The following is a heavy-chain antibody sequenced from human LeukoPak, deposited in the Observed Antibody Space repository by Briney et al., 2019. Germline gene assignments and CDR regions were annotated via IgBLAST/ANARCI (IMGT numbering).Heavy chain of an antibody. CDR1: GGSISFYY. D-gene: IGHD2-15*01. CDR3: ARDGASGSSPMPDYSMDV. CDR2: IYYTGNT. V-gene: IGHV4-59*01. J-gene: IGHJ6*02. Sequence: PSETLSLTCTVSGGSISFYYWNWIRQPPGKELEWIGYIYYTGNTNYNPSLKSRVTISVDTSKSQFSLKPSSVTAADTAVYYCARDGASGSSPMPDYSMDVWGQGTTVTVSS.